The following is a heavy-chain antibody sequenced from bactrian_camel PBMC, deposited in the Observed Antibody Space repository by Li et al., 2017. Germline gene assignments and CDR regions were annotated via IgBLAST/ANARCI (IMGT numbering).Heavy chain of an antibody. Sequence: VQLVESGGGLVQPGESLMLSCAASGFTFSNYHMSWVRQAPGKGLEWVSAIEDDGARTYYVSSVKGRFTIPRDNSKNTLYLQLSSLKTDDTAMYYCASLYDQGGGSWWGRSDFGYWGQGTQVTVS. CDR3: ASLYDQGGGSWWGRSDFGY. CDR2: IEDDGART. D-gene: IGHD2*01. J-gene: IGHJ6*01. CDR1: GFTFSNYH. V-gene: IGHV3S31*01.